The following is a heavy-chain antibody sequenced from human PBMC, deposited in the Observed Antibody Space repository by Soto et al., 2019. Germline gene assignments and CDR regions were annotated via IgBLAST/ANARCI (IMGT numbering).Heavy chain of an antibody. CDR3: ARPSASSRDSSGYSAFDI. Sequence: PGESLTISCEGSGYSFTSYWISWVLQMPGKGLEWMGRIDPSDSYTNYSPSFQGHVTISADKSISTAYLQWSSLKASDTAMYYCARPSASSRDSSGYSAFDIWGQGTMVTVSS. V-gene: IGHV5-10-1*01. CDR1: GYSFTSYW. D-gene: IGHD3-22*01. J-gene: IGHJ3*02. CDR2: IDPSDSYT.